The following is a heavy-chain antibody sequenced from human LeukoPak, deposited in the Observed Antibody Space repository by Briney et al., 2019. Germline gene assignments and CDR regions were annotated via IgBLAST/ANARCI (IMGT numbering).Heavy chain of an antibody. CDR3: ARRGKGDIVVVPAAIGFVGDAFDI. J-gene: IGHJ3*02. CDR2: IYYSGST. D-gene: IGHD2-2*02. CDR1: GGSISSGDYY. Sequence: PSETLSLTCTVSGGSISSGDYYWSWIRQPPGKGLEWIGYIYYSGSTYYNPSLKSRVTISVDTSKNQFSLKLSSVTAADTAVYYCARRGKGDIVVVPAAIGFVGDAFDIWGQGTMVTVSS. V-gene: IGHV4-30-4*01.